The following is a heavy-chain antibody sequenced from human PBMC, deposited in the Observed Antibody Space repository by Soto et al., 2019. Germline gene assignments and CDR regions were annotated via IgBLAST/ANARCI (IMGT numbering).Heavy chain of an antibody. CDR3: ARVRVPAARYYYYYYMDV. CDR1: GGSFSGYY. J-gene: IGHJ6*03. V-gene: IGHV4-34*01. Sequence: PSETLSLTCAVYGGSFSGYYWSWIRQPPGKGLEWIGEINHSGSTNYNPSLKSRVTISVDTSKNQFSPKLSSVTAADTAVYYCARVRVPAARYYYYYYMDVWGKGTTVTVSS. D-gene: IGHD2-2*01. CDR2: INHSGST.